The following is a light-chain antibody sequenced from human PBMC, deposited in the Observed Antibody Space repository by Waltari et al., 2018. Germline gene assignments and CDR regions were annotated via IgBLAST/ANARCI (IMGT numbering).Light chain of an antibody. Sequence: EIVLTQSPATLSLSPGERATPSCRASQSVGSYLPWYQQRPGQAPRLLTSDASNRATGIPARFSGSGSETDFTLTISSLEPEDFAVYYCQQRNTWWTFGQGTKVEIK. CDR1: QSVGSY. V-gene: IGKV3-11*01. J-gene: IGKJ1*01. CDR3: QQRNTWWT. CDR2: DAS.